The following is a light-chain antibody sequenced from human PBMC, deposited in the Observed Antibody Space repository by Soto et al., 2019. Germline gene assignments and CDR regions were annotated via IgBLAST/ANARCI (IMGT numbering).Light chain of an antibody. CDR2: DAS. Sequence: DIPMTQSPSTLSASVGDRVSITCRASQSISSWLAWYQEKPGKAPKLLIYDASSLQSGVPSRFSGSESGAEFTLTISGLQPDDFATYYCQQYKNYPFTFGPGTRV. CDR1: QSISSW. J-gene: IGKJ3*01. V-gene: IGKV1-5*01. CDR3: QQYKNYPFT.